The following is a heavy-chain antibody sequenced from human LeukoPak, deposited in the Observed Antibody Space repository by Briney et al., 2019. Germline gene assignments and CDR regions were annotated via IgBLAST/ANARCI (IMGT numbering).Heavy chain of an antibody. Sequence: SGGSLRLSCAASGFTFSSYGMSWVRQAPGKGLEWVSAISGSGGSTYYADSVKGRFTISRDNSKNTLYLQMNSLRAEDTAVYYCAKCHFDWLLSNDYWGQGTLVTVSS. V-gene: IGHV3-23*01. CDR3: AKCHFDWLLSNDY. D-gene: IGHD3-9*01. CDR2: ISGSGGST. J-gene: IGHJ4*02. CDR1: GFTFSSYG.